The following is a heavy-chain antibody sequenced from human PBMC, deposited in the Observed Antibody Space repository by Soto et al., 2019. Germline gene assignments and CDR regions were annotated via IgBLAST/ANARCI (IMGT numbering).Heavy chain of an antibody. Sequence: GGSLRLSCAASGFTFNNYAMSWVRQAPGKGLEWVSVISGSGVTTYYADSVKGRFTISRDNSKNTLYLQMNSLRAEDTAVYYCAKEGADIVVAAGHYQYGMDVWGQGTTVTVSS. CDR2: ISGSGVTT. J-gene: IGHJ6*02. D-gene: IGHD2-2*01. V-gene: IGHV3-23*01. CDR1: GFTFNNYA. CDR3: AKEGADIVVAAGHYQYGMDV.